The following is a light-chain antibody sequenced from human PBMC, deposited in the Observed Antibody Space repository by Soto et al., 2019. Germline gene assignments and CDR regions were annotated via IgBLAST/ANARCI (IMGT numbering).Light chain of an antibody. V-gene: IGKV3-11*01. CDR1: QSVSSY. CDR2: DAS. CDR3: QQRSNWPLT. Sequence: EVVSTQSPAAVSLSPGERATLSCRASQSVSSYLAWYQQKPGQAPRLLIYDASNRATGIPARFSGSGSGTDFTLTISSLEPEDFAVYYCQQRSNWPLTFGGGTKVDIK. J-gene: IGKJ4*01.